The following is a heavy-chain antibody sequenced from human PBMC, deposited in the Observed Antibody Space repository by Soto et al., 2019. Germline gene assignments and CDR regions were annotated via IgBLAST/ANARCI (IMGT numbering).Heavy chain of an antibody. CDR2: ISGSGGST. CDR3: ARSDHSLQVYFDY. CDR1: GFTFSSYA. Sequence: QTGGSLRLSCAASGFTFSSYAMSWVRQAPGKGLEWVSAISGSGGSTYYADSVKGRFTISRDNSKNTLYLQMNSLRAEDAAVYYCARSDHSLQVYFDYWGQGTLVTVSS. J-gene: IGHJ4*02. D-gene: IGHD1-26*01. V-gene: IGHV3-23*01.